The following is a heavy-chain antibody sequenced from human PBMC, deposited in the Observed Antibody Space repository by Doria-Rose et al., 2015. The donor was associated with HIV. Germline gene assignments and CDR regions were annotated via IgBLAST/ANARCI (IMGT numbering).Heavy chain of an antibody. D-gene: IGHD6-13*01. CDR2: IFSDDER. CDR1: GVSLSSPGMG. V-gene: IGHV2-26*01. Sequence: SGPVLVKPTETLTLTCTVSGVSLSSPGMGVSWIRQPPGKALEWLANIFSDDERSYKPSLKSRLTISRRTSKSQVFLTMTDMDPVDTATYYCARIKSSRWYHKYYFDFWGQGTLVIVSA. CDR3: ARIKSSRWYHKYYFDF. J-gene: IGHJ4*02.